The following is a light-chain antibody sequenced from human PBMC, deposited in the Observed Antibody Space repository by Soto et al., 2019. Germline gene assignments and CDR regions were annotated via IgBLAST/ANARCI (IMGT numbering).Light chain of an antibody. CDR1: QSISSY. CDR3: QQSYSTPI. J-gene: IGKJ4*01. V-gene: IGKV1-39*01. CDR2: DAS. Sequence: DIQMTQSPSSLSASVGDRVTITCRASQSISSYLNWYQQKPGKAPKLLIYDASSLQSGVPSRFSGSGSGTDFTLTIISLQPEDFATYYCQQSYSTPIFGGGTKVEIK.